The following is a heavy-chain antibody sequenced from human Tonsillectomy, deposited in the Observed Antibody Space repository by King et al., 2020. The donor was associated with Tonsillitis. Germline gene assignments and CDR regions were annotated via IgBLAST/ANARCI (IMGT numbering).Heavy chain of an antibody. CDR1: GFSINSSYY. Sequence: QLQESGPGLVKPSETLSLTCAVSGFSINSSYYWGWIRLPPGKGLEWIGTIYHSGSTYYSPSLKSRVTISMDAAKNQFSLNLKSVTAADTAIYYCARGEVVWGQGILVTVSS. CDR3: ARGEVV. D-gene: IGHD2-2*01. J-gene: IGHJ4*02. V-gene: IGHV4-38-2*01. CDR2: IYHSGST.